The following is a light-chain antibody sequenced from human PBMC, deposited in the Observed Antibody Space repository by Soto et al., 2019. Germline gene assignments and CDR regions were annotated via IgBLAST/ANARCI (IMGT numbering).Light chain of an antibody. J-gene: IGKJ1*01. CDR3: HQFGDSPQT. V-gene: IGKV3-20*01. Sequence: EIVLTQSPGTLSLSPGERATLSCGASQSVSSTYLAWYQQKPGQAPRLLIYDTSNRATGIPDRFSGSGSGTDFTLAISRLEPEDFAVYYCHQFGDSPQTFGQGTKVDIK. CDR1: QSVSSTY. CDR2: DTS.